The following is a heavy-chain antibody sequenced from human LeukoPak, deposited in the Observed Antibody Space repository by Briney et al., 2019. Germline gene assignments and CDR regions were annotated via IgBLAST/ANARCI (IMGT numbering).Heavy chain of an antibody. CDR3: TRRGSGKSFFYMDV. Sequence: GESLRLSCAASGFTFISNTLNWVRQAPGKGLGWVASISSSTTCIYYAGSVKGRFTISSDNDKTSLDLQMTRLRVEATAVYYCTRRGSGKSFFYMDVWGRGTTVTVSS. CDR2: ISSSTTCI. V-gene: IGHV3-21*01. CDR1: GFTFISNT. J-gene: IGHJ6*03. D-gene: IGHD3-16*01.